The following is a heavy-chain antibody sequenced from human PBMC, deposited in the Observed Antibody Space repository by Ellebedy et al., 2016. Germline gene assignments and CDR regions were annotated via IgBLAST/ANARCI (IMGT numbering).Heavy chain of an antibody. CDR3: ARLRREYYDRGSFDY. V-gene: IGHV3-21*01. Sequence: GESLKISXAASGFTFSSYSMNWVRQAPGKGLEWVSSISSSSSYIYYADSVKGRFTISRDNAKNSLYLQMNSLRAEDTAVYYCARLRREYYDRGSFDYWGQGTLVTVSS. CDR1: GFTFSSYS. J-gene: IGHJ4*02. CDR2: ISSSSSYI. D-gene: IGHD3-22*01.